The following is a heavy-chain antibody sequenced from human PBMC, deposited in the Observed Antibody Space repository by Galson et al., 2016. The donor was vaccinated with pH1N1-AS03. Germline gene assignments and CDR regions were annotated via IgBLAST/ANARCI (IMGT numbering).Heavy chain of an antibody. J-gene: IGHJ3*01. D-gene: IGHD1-26*01. Sequence: SLRLSCAASGFTFSDFAMHWVRQAPGKGLDWVAVISYDGSNKYYEDSVKGRFTISRDSSKNTLYLQMNSLRPEDTAMYYCARDDIVGATRGAGTFDVWGQGTTVTVSS. CDR2: ISYDGSNK. CDR1: GFTFSDFA. V-gene: IGHV3-30-3*01. CDR3: ARDDIVGATRGAGTFDV.